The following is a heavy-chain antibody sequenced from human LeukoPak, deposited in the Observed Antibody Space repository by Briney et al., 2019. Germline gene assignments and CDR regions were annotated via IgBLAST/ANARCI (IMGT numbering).Heavy chain of an antibody. V-gene: IGHV1-2*02. D-gene: IGHD3-3*01. CDR2: INPNSDGT. J-gene: IGHJ3*02. CDR3: ARPSYDFWSGSDI. CDR1: GYTFTGYY. Sequence: ASVKVSCKASGYTFTGYYMHWVRQAPGQGLEWMGWINPNSDGTNYAQKFQGRVTMTRDTSISTAYMELSRLRSDDTAVYYCARPSYDFWSGSDIWGQGTMVTVSS.